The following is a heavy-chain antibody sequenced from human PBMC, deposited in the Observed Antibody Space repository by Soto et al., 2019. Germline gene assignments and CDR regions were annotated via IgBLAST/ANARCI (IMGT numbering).Heavy chain of an antibody. CDR2: IDWDDDK. Sequence: SGPTLVNPTQTLTLTCTFSGFSLSTSGMCVSWIRQPPGKALEWLALIDWDDDKYYSTSLKTRLTISKDTSKNQVVLTMTNMDPVDTATYYCARIPEYSSSLHYYYYGMDVWGQGTTVTV. CDR3: ARIPEYSSSLHYYYYGMDV. CDR1: GFSLSTSGMC. J-gene: IGHJ6*02. V-gene: IGHV2-70*01. D-gene: IGHD6-6*01.